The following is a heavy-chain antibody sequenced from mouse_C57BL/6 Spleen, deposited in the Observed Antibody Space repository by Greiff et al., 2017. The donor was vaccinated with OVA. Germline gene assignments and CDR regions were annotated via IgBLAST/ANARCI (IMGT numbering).Heavy chain of an antibody. CDR1: GYAFSSYW. V-gene: IGHV1-80*01. CDR2: IYPGDGDT. Sequence: VQRVESGAELVKPGASVKISCKASGYAFSSYWMNWVKQRPGTGLEWIGQIYPGDGDTNYNGKFKGKATLTADKSSSTAYMQLSSLTSEDSAVYFCARFWDGRNFDVGGTGTTVTVSS. CDR3: ARFWDGRNFDV. J-gene: IGHJ1*03. D-gene: IGHD1-1*01.